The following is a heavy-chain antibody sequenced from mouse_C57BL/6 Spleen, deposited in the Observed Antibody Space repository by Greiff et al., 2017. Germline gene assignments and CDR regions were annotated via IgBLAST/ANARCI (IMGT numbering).Heavy chain of an antibody. CDR3: AREGATDYCMDY. Sequence: EVQLVEPGGGFVKPGGSLKLSCAASGFTFSSYAMSWVRQSPETRLEWVATISDGGSYTYYPDNVKGRFTISRDNAKTNLYLQMSHLKSEDTAMYYCAREGATDYCMDYWGQGTSVTVSS. V-gene: IGHV5-4*01. CDR2: ISDGGSYT. D-gene: IGHD3-1*01. CDR1: GFTFSSYA. J-gene: IGHJ4*01.